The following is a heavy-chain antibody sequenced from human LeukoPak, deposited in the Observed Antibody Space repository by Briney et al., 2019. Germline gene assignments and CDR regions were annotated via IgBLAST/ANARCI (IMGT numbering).Heavy chain of an antibody. CDR1: GFTFSSNP. CDR2: ISYDGSKK. Sequence: GGSLRLSCEVSGFTFSSNPMNWVRQAPGKGLEWVAVISYDGSKKYYTDSVKGRFTISRDNSKDTLYLQMNSLRAEDTAVYYCARDARYYDSSGHAFDIWGQGTMVTVSS. CDR3: ARDARYYDSSGHAFDI. V-gene: IGHV3-30*04. D-gene: IGHD3-22*01. J-gene: IGHJ3*02.